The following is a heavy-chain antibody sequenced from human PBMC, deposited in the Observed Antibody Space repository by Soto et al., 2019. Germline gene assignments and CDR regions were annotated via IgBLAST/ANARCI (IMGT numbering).Heavy chain of an antibody. CDR3: ARDFYCSSTSCYLSDAFDI. V-gene: IGHV3-48*01. CDR1: GFTFSSYS. D-gene: IGHD2-2*01. Sequence: GGSLRLSCAASGFTFSSYSMNWVRQAPGKGLEWVSYISSSSSTIYYAGSVKGRFTISRDNAKNSLYLQMNSLRAEDTAVYYCARDFYCSSTSCYLSDAFDIWGQGTMVTVSS. CDR2: ISSSSSTI. J-gene: IGHJ3*02.